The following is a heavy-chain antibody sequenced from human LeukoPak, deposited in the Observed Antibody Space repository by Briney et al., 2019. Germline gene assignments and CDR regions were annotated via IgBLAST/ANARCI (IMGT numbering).Heavy chain of an antibody. Sequence: ASVKVSCKASGYTFTGYYMHWARQAPGQGLEWMGWINPNSGGTNYAQKFQGRVTMTRGTSISTAYMELSRLRSDDTAVYYCTHYGGNLQYSYWGQGTLVTVSS. J-gene: IGHJ4*02. CDR3: THYGGNLQYSY. CDR1: GYTFTGYY. D-gene: IGHD4-17*01. V-gene: IGHV1-2*02. CDR2: INPNSGGT.